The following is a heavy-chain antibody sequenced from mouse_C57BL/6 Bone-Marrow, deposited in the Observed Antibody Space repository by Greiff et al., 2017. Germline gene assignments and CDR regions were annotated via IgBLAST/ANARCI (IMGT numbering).Heavy chain of an antibody. CDR1: GYAFSSSW. J-gene: IGHJ1*03. CDR3: ARGDYGSSWRVYWYFDV. CDR2: IYPGDGDT. Sequence: QVQLQQSGPELVKPGASVKISCKASGYAFSSSWMNWVKQRPGKGLEWIGRIYPGDGDTNYNGKFKGKATLTADKSSSTAYMQLSSLTSEDSAVYFCARGDYGSSWRVYWYFDVWGTGTMVTVSS. D-gene: IGHD1-1*01. V-gene: IGHV1-82*01.